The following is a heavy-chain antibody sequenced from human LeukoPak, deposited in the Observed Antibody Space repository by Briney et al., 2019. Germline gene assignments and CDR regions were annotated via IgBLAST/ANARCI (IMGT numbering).Heavy chain of an antibody. CDR2: MNPNSGNT. CDR1: GYTFTSYD. D-gene: IGHD3-10*01. J-gene: IGHJ4*02. CDR3: ASWHYGSGSYYFDY. Sequence: ASVKVSCKASGYTFTSYDINWVRQATGQGLEWMGWMNPNSGNTGYAQKFQGRVTMTRNTSISTAYMELSSLRSEDTAVYCCASWHYGSGSYYFDYWGQGTLVTVSS. V-gene: IGHV1-8*01.